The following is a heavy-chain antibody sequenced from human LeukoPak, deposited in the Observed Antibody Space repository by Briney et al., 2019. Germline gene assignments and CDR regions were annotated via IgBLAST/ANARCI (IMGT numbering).Heavy chain of an antibody. Sequence: GGSLRLSCAASGFTFSSYAMSWVRQAPGKGLEWVSAISGSGGSTYYADSVKGRFTISRDNSKNTLYLQMNSLRAEDTAVYYCAKIGRQLKASYYFDYWGQGTLVTVSS. CDR1: GFTFSSYA. J-gene: IGHJ4*02. D-gene: IGHD6-13*01. CDR2: ISGSGGST. V-gene: IGHV3-23*01. CDR3: AKIGRQLKASYYFDY.